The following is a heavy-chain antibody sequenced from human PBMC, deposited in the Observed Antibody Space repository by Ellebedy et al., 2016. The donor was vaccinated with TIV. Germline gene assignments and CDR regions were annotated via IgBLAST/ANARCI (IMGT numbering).Heavy chain of an antibody. V-gene: IGHV3-30-3*01. CDR2: ISYDGSNK. CDR1: GFTFSSYA. Sequence: GGSLRLSXAASGFTFSSYAMHWVRQAPGKGLEWVAVISYDGSNKYYADSVKGRFTISRDNSKNTLYLQMNSLRAEDTAVYYCARDLSSSWYNYYYYGMDVWGQGTTVTVSS. CDR3: ARDLSSSWYNYYYYGMDV. J-gene: IGHJ6*02. D-gene: IGHD6-13*01.